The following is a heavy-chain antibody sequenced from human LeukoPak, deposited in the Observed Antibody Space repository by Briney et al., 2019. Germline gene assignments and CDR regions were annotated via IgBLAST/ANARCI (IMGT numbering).Heavy chain of an antibody. CDR3: AKDTRPH. Sequence: GGSLRLSCAASGFTFSSYGMHWVRQAPGKGLEWVAFIRYDETNKYYVDSVKGRFTISRDNSKNTLYLQMNSLRAEDTAVYYCAKDTRPHWGQGTLVTVSS. CDR1: GFTFSSYG. D-gene: IGHD1-1*01. J-gene: IGHJ4*02. V-gene: IGHV3-30*02. CDR2: IRYDETNK.